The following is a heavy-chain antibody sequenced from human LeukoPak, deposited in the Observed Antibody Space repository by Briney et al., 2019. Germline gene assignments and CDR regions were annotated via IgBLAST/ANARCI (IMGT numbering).Heavy chain of an antibody. CDR1: GYTFTSYD. V-gene: IGHV1-8*01. Sequence: ASVKVSCKASGYTFTSYDINWVRQATGQGLEWMGWMNPNSGNTGYAQKFQGRVTMTRNTSISTAYMELSSLRSEDTAVYYCATGPSYYDLWTGQNYYYGMDVWCQGTTVNVSS. CDR2: MNPNSGNT. D-gene: IGHD3-3*01. CDR3: ATGPSYYDLWTGQNYYYGMDV. J-gene: IGHJ6*02.